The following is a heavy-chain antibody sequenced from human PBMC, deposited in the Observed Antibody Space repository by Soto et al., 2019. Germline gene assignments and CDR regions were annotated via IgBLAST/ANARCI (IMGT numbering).Heavy chain of an antibody. V-gene: IGHV4-4*07. CDR3: ARGQRFSDWFDP. J-gene: IGHJ5*02. D-gene: IGHD3-3*01. CDR2: IYSSGST. CDR1: GGAISTYY. Sequence: QVHLQESGPGLVKPSETLSLTCTVSGGAISTYYWTWIRQPAGKGLEWIGRIYSSGSTKYNPSLQRRVTMSLDTSNHQFSLRLTSVTAADTAFYYCARGQRFSDWFDPWGQGTLFTVSS.